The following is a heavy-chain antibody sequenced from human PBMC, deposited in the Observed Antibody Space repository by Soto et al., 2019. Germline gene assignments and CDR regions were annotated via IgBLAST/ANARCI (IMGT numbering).Heavy chain of an antibody. CDR1: GYTFTSYY. Sequence: QVQLVQSGAEVKKPGASVKVSCKASGYTFTSYYMHWVRQAPGQGLEWMGIINPSGGSTSYAQKFQGRVTMTRDTSTSTVYMELSSLRSEDTAVYYWARVRSSWFPFDYGGQGTLVTVSS. D-gene: IGHD6-13*01. CDR2: INPSGGST. CDR3: ARVRSSWFPFDY. J-gene: IGHJ4*02. V-gene: IGHV1-46*01.